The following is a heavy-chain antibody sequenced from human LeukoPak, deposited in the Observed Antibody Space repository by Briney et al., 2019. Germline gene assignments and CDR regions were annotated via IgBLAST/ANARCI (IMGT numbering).Heavy chain of an antibody. CDR1: GGSISSYY. V-gene: IGHV4-59*01. Sequence: SETLSLTCTVSGGSISSYYWSWIRQPPGKGLEWIGYIYYSGSTNYNPSLKSRVTISVDTSKNHFSLKLSSVTAADTAVYYCARVTDNSGYYPFDYWGQGILVTVSS. CDR2: IYYSGST. D-gene: IGHD3-22*01. J-gene: IGHJ4*02. CDR3: ARVTDNSGYYPFDY.